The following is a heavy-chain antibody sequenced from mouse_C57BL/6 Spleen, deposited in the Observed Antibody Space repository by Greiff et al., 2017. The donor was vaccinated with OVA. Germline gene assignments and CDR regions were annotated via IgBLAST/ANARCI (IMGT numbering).Heavy chain of an antibody. J-gene: IGHJ2*01. Sequence: QVQLQQPGAELVKPGASVKLSCKASGYTSTSYWMHWVKQRPGQGLEWIGMIHPNSGSTNYNEKFKSKATLTVDKSSSTAYMQLSSLTSEDSAVYYCARKVVATGFDYWGQGTTLTVSS. V-gene: IGHV1-64*01. CDR1: GYTSTSYW. CDR2: IHPNSGST. D-gene: IGHD1-1*01. CDR3: ARKVVATGFDY.